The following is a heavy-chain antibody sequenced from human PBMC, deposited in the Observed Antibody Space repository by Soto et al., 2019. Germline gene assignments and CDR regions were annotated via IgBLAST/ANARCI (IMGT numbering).Heavy chain of an antibody. CDR2: INPNSGGT. D-gene: IGHD1-20*01. V-gene: IGHV1-2*02. J-gene: IGHJ6*02. CDR1: GYTFTGYY. CDR3: AREMITGTTGPYYYYGMDV. Sequence: EASVKVSCKASGYTFTGYYMHWVRQAPGQGLEWMGWINPNSGGTNYAQKFQGRVTMTRDTSISTAYMELSRLRSDDTAVYYCAREMITGTTGPYYYYGMDVWGQGTTVTVSS.